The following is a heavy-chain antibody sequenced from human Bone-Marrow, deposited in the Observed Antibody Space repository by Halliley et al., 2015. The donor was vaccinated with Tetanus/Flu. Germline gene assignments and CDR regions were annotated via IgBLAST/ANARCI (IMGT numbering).Heavy chain of an antibody. CDR3: ARGVGNNWFDP. V-gene: IGHV4-31*03. CDR2: IYYSGST. CDR1: GDSINSGGHY. Sequence: TLSLTCTVSGDSINSGGHYWSWIRQHPGKGLEWIGNIYYSGSTYYNPSLKSRVTISVDTSKNQFSLKLSSVTAADTAVYYCARGVGNNWFDPWGQGTLVTVSS. D-gene: IGHD3-3*01. J-gene: IGHJ5*02.